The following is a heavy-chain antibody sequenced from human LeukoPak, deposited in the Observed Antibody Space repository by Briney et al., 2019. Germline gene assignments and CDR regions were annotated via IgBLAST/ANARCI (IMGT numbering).Heavy chain of an antibody. CDR2: ISSSSRYI. CDR1: GFTFSNYN. CDR3: ARDSSWSFDI. J-gene: IGHJ3*02. D-gene: IGHD2-8*01. Sequence: GGSLRLSCAASGFTFSNYNINWVRQAPGKGLEWVSSISSSSRYIYYADSLKGRFTISRDNAKNSLFLHMSSLRAEDTAVYYCARDSSWSFDIWGQGTMVTVSS. V-gene: IGHV3-21*01.